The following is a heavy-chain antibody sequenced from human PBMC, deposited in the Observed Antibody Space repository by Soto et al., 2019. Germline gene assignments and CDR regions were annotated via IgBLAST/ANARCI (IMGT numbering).Heavy chain of an antibody. V-gene: IGHV3-23*01. CDR3: AKDIAPNRYDSSGDPFDV. CDR2: ISGGGVNT. CDR1: GFTFSNYA. Sequence: EVQLLESGGGLVQPGGSLRLSCVASGFTFSNYAMNWVRQAPGKGLEWISAISGGGVNTYYADSVKGRISVSRDNSKSTLYLHIDSLRAADTAVYDCAKDIAPNRYDSSGDPFDVWGQGTKVTVSS. D-gene: IGHD3-22*01. J-gene: IGHJ3*01.